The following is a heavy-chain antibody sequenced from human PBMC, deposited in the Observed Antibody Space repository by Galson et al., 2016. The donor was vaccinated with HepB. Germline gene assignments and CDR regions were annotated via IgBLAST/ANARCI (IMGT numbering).Heavy chain of an antibody. CDR3: ARPGADTAMDTGWFDP. D-gene: IGHD5-18*01. CDR2: INPSGGST. Sequence: SVKVSCKASGYTFTSYHIHWVRQAPGQGLEWVGIINPSGGSTNYAQKFQGRVTMTRDTSTSTVYMELSSLRFEDTAVYYCARPGADTAMDTGWFDPWGQGTLVTVSS. J-gene: IGHJ5*02. CDR1: GYTFTSYH. V-gene: IGHV1-46*01.